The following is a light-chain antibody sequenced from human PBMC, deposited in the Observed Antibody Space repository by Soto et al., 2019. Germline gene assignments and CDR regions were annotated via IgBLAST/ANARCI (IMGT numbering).Light chain of an antibody. CDR3: LQDYNYPRT. Sequence: AIQMTQSPSSLSASVGDRVTITCRASQDIRNELGWYQQKSGTAPKLLIYDASNLQSGVPSRFSGSGSGTDFTLTISSLQPEDFATYYCLQDYNYPRTFGQGTNLEI. J-gene: IGKJ2*01. V-gene: IGKV1-6*01. CDR1: QDIRNE. CDR2: DAS.